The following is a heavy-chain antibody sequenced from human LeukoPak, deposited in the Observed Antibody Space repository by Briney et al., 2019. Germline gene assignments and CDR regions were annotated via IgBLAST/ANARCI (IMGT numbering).Heavy chain of an antibody. CDR1: GFTFSSNG. D-gene: IGHD1-26*01. CDR2: IWYDGSTK. V-gene: IGHV3-33*01. Sequence: GGSLRLSCAASGFTFSSNGMHWVRQGPGKGLEWVTFIWYDGSTKYYADSVKGRFTISRDNSKNTLYLQMNSLRADDTAVYYCARDRGNSYFDYWGQGTLVTVSS. J-gene: IGHJ4*02. CDR3: ARDRGNSYFDY.